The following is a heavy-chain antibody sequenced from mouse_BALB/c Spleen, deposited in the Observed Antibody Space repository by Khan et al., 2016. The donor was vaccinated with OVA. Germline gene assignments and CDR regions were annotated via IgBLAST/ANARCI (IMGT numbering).Heavy chain of an antibody. CDR3: ASGYYGDPVAY. J-gene: IGHJ3*01. D-gene: IGHD2-13*01. Sequence: EVELVESGGGLVKPGGSLKLSCAASGFTFSDYYMYWVRQTPEKRLEWLATISDGGSYTYYPDSVKGRFTISRDDAQTNLYLQMSSLKSEDTAMYYCASGYYGDPVAYWGQGTLVTISA. CDR2: ISDGGSYT. V-gene: IGHV5-4*02. CDR1: GFTFSDYY.